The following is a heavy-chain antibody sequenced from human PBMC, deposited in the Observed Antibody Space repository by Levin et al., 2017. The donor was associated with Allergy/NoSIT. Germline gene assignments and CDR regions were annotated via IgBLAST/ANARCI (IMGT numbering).Heavy chain of an antibody. V-gene: IGHV4-34*01. CDR3: ARSLGYCSGGSCYPFDY. J-gene: IGHJ4*02. Sequence: SCAVYGGSFSGYYWSWIRQPPGKGLEWIGEINHSGSTNYNPSLKSRVTISVDTSKNQFSLKLSSVTAADTAVYYCARSLGYCSGGSCYPFDYWGQGTLVTVSS. D-gene: IGHD2-15*01. CDR1: GGSFSGYY. CDR2: INHSGST.